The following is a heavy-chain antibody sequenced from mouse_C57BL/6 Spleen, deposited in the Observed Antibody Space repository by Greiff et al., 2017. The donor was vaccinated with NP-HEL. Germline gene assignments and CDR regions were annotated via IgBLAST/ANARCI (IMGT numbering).Heavy chain of an antibody. J-gene: IGHJ2*01. V-gene: IGHV1-76*01. CDR1: GYTFTDYY. CDR2: IYPGSGNT. D-gene: IGHD4-1*01. Sequence: QVQLQQSGAELVRPGASVKLSCKASGYTFTDYYINWVKQRPGQGLEWIARIYPGSGNTYYNEKFKGKATLTAEKSSSTAYMQLSSLTSEDSAVYFCAREDWARYFDYWGQGTTLTVSS. CDR3: AREDWARYFDY.